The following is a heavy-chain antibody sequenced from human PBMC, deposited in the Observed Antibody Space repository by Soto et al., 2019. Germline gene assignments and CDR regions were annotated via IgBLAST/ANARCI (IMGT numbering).Heavy chain of an antibody. J-gene: IGHJ4*02. Sequence: QVQLQESGPGLVKPSETLSLTCTVSGGSISTFYWSWIRQPPGKGLEWIGYVFYSGSTNYNPSLKSRVIISEDTSKNQFSLKLSSVTAADTAVYYCARYNGGLDYWGQGTLVTVSS. D-gene: IGHD2-8*01. CDR1: GGSISTFY. CDR3: ARYNGGLDY. V-gene: IGHV4-59*08. CDR2: VFYSGST.